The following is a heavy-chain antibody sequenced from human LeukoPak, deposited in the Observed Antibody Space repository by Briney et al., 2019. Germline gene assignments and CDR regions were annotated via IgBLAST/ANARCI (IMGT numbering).Heavy chain of an antibody. CDR2: IRYDGSNK. CDR1: GFTFSSYG. CDR3: AKERGWTAAFDI. V-gene: IGHV3-30*02. J-gene: IGHJ3*02. Sequence: GGSLILSCAASGFTFSSYGMHWVRQAPGKGLEWVAFIRYDGSNKYYADSVKGRFTISRDNSKNTLYLQMNSLRAEDTAVYYCAKERGWTAAFDIWGQGTMVTVSS. D-gene: IGHD6-19*01.